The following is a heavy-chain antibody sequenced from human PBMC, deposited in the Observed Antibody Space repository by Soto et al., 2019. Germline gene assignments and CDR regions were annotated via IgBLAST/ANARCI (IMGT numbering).Heavy chain of an antibody. D-gene: IGHD6-19*01. CDR3: AKTANGWFSDFDI. V-gene: IGHV3-23*01. CDR2: ISGSGGTT. J-gene: IGHJ3*02. CDR1: GITFSNYA. Sequence: GGSLRLSCAASGITFSNYAMSWVRQAPGKGLEWVSAISGSGGTTYYADSVKGRFTFSRDNSKNTLYLQMNSLRAEDTAVYYCAKTANGWFSDFDIWGQGTMVTVSS.